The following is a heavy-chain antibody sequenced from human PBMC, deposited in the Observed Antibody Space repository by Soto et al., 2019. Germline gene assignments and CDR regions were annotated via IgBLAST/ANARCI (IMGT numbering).Heavy chain of an antibody. CDR1: GYTFSTYG. J-gene: IGHJ6*02. D-gene: IGHD3-16*01. CDR3: ARGGLREYNYYGMDV. CDR2: INPNSGGT. Sequence: QLVQSGGEVRKPGASVEVSCKASGYTFSTYGSTWVRQARGQGHEWMGWINPNSGGTHYGQKFQCWVTITRDTSISTAYMELSRLRPDDTAVYYCARGGLREYNYYGMDVWGQGTTVTVSS. V-gene: IGHV1-2*04.